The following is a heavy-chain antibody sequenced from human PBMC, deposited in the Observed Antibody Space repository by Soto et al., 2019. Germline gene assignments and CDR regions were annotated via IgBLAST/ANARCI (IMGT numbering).Heavy chain of an antibody. V-gene: IGHV4-30-2*01. Sequence: SETLSLTCAVSGGSISSGGYSWSWIRQPPGKGLEWIGYIYHSGSTYYNPSLKSRVTISVDRSKNQFSPKLSSVTAADTAVYYCASRRGYFDYWGQGTLVTVSS. J-gene: IGHJ4*02. CDR3: ASRRGYFDY. CDR2: IYHSGST. CDR1: GGSISSGGYS.